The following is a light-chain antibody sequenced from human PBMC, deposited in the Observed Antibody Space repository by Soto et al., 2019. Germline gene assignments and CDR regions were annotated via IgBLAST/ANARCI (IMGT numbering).Light chain of an antibody. CDR1: QSVGDY. V-gene: IGKV3-11*01. CDR3: QQRSDWPPIT. Sequence: VLTQSPATLSLSPGERATLSCRASQSVGDYLAWYQQKPGQAPRLLIYDASNRAAGVPYSFRSSGSGTDFSLTISSVEPEDFGVYYCQQRSDWPPITFGQGTRLEIK. CDR2: DAS. J-gene: IGKJ5*01.